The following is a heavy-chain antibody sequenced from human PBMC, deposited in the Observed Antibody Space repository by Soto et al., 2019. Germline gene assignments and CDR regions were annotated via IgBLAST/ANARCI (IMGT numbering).Heavy chain of an antibody. D-gene: IGHD1-7*01. V-gene: IGHV3-9*01. J-gene: IGHJ6*02. CDR3: AKDRLQLRVYYALDV. Sequence: PGGSLRLSCAASGFTFDDYAIHWVRQAPGKGLEWVSGISWDSATTGYADSVKGRFSISRDNAKNSLYLQVNSLRAEDTALYYCAKDRLQLRVYYALDVWGQGTTVTVSS. CDR2: ISWDSATT. CDR1: GFTFDDYA.